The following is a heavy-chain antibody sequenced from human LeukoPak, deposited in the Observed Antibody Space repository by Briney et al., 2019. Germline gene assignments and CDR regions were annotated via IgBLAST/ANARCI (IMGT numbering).Heavy chain of an antibody. D-gene: IGHD2-2*01. V-gene: IGHV3-74*01. CDR3: AREGCSSTSCYVDY. CDR2: INSDGSST. CDR1: GFTFSSYW. J-gene: IGHJ4*02. Sequence: PGGSLRLSCAASGFTFSSYWMHWVRQAPGKGLAWVSRINSDGSSTSYADSVNGRFTIYRDNAKNTLYLQMNSLRAEDTAVYYCAREGCSSTSCYVDYWGQGTLVTVSS.